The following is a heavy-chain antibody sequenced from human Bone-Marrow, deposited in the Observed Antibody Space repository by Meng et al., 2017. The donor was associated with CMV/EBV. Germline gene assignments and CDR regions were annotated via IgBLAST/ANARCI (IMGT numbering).Heavy chain of an antibody. J-gene: IGHJ6*02. CDR2: ISSSSSTI. CDR3: ARVKRYGMDV. CDR1: GFTFSSYS. V-gene: IGHV3-48*04. Sequence: GESLKISCAASGFTFSSYSMNWVRQAPGKGLEWVSYISSSSSTIYYADSVKGRFTISRDNAKNSLYLQMNSLRAEDTAVYYCARVKRYGMDVWGQGTTVTVSS.